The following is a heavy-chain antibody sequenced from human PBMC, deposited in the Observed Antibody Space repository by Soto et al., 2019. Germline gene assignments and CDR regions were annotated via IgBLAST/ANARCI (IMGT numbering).Heavy chain of an antibody. CDR2: ISGSGGST. D-gene: IGHD3-22*01. V-gene: IGHV3-23*01. CDR1: GFTFSNYA. Sequence: PGGSLRLSCAASGFTFSNYAMTWVRQPPGKGLQWVSGISGSGGSTYYVDSVKGRFTISRDNAKNSLYLQMNSLRAEDTAVYYCARDRGDYYDSSGYRATYYYGMDVWGQGTTVTVSS. J-gene: IGHJ6*02. CDR3: ARDRGDYYDSSGYRATYYYGMDV.